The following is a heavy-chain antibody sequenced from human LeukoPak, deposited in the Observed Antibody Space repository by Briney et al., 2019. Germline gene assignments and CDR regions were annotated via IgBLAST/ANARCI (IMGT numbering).Heavy chain of an antibody. Sequence: GGSLRLSCAASGFTVSSNYMSWVRQAPGKGLEWVSVIYSGGSTYYADSVKGRFTISRDKSKNTLYLQMNSLRAEDTAVYYCARGFPYSQFDPWGQGTLVTVSS. V-gene: IGHV3-66*01. CDR2: IYSGGST. J-gene: IGHJ5*02. CDR3: ARGFPYSQFDP. D-gene: IGHD2-21*01. CDR1: GFTVSSNY.